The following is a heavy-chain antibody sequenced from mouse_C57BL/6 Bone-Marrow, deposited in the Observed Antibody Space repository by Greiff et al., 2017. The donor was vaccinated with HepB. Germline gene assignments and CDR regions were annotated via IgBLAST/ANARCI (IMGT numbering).Heavy chain of an antibody. CDR3: ARNRGAYYKAWFAY. J-gene: IGHJ3*01. CDR1: GFSLTSYG. Sequence: VQLKESGPGLVQPSQSLSITCTVSGFSLTSYGVHWVRQSPGKGLEWLGVIWSGGSTDYNAAFISRLSISKDNSKSQVFFKMNSLQADDTAIYYCARNRGAYYKAWFAYWGQGTLVTVSA. V-gene: IGHV2-2*01. CDR2: IWSGGST. D-gene: IGHD2-12*01.